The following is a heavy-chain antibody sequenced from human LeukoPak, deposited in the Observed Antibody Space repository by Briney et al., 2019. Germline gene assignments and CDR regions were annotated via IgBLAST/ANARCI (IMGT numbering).Heavy chain of an antibody. CDR3: AKDPYCSSSSCYAHY. D-gene: IGHD2-2*01. J-gene: IGHJ4*02. CDR2: ISGSGGST. V-gene: IGHV3-23*01. Sequence: PGGSLRLSCAASGFTFSSYAVSWVRQAPGKGLEWVSAISGSGGSTYYADSVKGRFTISRDNSKNTLYLQMNSLRAEDTAVYYCAKDPYCSSSSCYAHYWGQGTLVTVSS. CDR1: GFTFSSYA.